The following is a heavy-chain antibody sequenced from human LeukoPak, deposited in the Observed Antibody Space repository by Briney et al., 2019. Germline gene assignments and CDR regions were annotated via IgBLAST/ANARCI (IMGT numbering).Heavy chain of an antibody. CDR3: ATGDSPSSGYYDSSGYPGMDV. Sequence: ASVKVSCKDSGYTLTELSMHWVRQAPGKGLEWMGGFDPEDGETIYAQKFQGRVTMTEDTSTDTAYMELSSLRSEDTAVYYCATGDSPSSGYYDSSGYPGMDVWGQGTTVTVSS. J-gene: IGHJ6*02. V-gene: IGHV1-24*01. D-gene: IGHD3-22*01. CDR1: GYTLTELS. CDR2: FDPEDGET.